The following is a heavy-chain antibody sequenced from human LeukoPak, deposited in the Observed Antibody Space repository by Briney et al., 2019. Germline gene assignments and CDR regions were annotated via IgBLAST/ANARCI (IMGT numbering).Heavy chain of an antibody. V-gene: IGHV3-23*01. D-gene: IGHD6-19*01. Sequence: GSLRLSCAASGFTFSSYAMSWVRQAPGKGLEWVSAISGSGGSTYYADSVKGRFTISRDNSKNTLYLQMNSLRAEDTAVYYCAKQGSYSSGWYTSFGPWGQGTLVTVSS. CDR2: ISGSGGST. CDR1: GFTFSSYA. CDR3: AKQGSYSSGWYTSFGP. J-gene: IGHJ5*02.